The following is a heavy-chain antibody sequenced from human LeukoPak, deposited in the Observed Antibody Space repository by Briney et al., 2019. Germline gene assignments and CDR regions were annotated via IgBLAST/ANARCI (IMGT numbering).Heavy chain of an antibody. Sequence: ASVKVPCKTSGYSFTGYYMHWVRQAPGQGLEWMGWINPNSGATKYAQKFQGRVTMTRDMSISTAYMELARLRSDDTAVYYCAVGLDIAMPGKVPTGWGQGTLVTVSS. V-gene: IGHV1-2*02. D-gene: IGHD6-19*01. CDR2: INPNSGAT. CDR3: AVGLDIAMPGKVPTG. CDR1: GYSFTGYY. J-gene: IGHJ4*02.